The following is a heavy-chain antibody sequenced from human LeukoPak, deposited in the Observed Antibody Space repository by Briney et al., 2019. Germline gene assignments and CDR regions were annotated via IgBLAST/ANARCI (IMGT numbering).Heavy chain of an antibody. V-gene: IGHV4-34*01. CDR1: GGSFSGYY. Sequence: SETLSLTCAVYGGSFSGYYWSWIRQPPGKGLEWIGEINHSGSTNYNPSLKSRATISVDTSKNQFSLKLSSVTAADTAVYYCARRYSSGWYIGAFDFWGQGTMVTVSS. CDR3: ARRYSSGWYIGAFDF. CDR2: INHSGST. D-gene: IGHD6-19*01. J-gene: IGHJ3*01.